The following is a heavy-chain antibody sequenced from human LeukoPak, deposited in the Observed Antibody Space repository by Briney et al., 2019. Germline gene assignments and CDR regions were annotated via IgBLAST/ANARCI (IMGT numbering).Heavy chain of an antibody. V-gene: IGHV1-46*01. CDR2: INPSGGST. D-gene: IGHD3-10*01. CDR3: ARDAPVVRGVIIAFDY. Sequence: ASVKVSCKASGYTFTSYYMHWVRQAPGQGLEWMGIINPSGGSTSYAQKFQGRVTMTRDTSTSTVYMELSSLRSEDTAVYYCARDAPVVRGVIIAFDYWGRGTLVTVSS. J-gene: IGHJ4*02. CDR1: GYTFTSYY.